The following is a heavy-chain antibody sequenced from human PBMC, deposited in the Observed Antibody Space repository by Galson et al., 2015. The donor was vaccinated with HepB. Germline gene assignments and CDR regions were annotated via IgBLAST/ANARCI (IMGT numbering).Heavy chain of an antibody. CDR1: GDSISNYY. D-gene: IGHD2-15*01. V-gene: IGHV4-59*01. Sequence: ETLSLTCSVSGDSISNYYWSWLRQPPGKGLECIGHIYDSGSTYYNPSLNIPVTISLDTSKNPFSLNLTSVTAADTAVYYCARNQPYCSGGSCFPWYFDLWGRGTLVTVS. J-gene: IGHJ2*01. CDR3: ARNQPYCSGGSCFPWYFDL. CDR2: IYDSGST.